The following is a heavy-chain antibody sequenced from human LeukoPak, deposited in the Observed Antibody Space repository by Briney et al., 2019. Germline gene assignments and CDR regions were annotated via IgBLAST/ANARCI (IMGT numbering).Heavy chain of an antibody. V-gene: IGHV3-30*18. J-gene: IGHJ4*02. CDR1: GFTLNNYG. D-gene: IGHD6-19*01. CDR2: ISYDGSNK. Sequence: GGSLRLSCAASGFTLNNYGIHWVRQAPGKGLEWVAVISYDGSNKYYADSVRGRFTISRDNSKNTLYLQMNSLRAEDTAVYYCAKDLRMYSSGWGSLDYWGQGTLVTVSS. CDR3: AKDLRMYSSGWGSLDY.